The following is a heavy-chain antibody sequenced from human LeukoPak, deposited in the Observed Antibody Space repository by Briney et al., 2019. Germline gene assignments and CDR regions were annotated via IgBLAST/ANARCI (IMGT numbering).Heavy chain of an antibody. V-gene: IGHV4-59*08. Sequence: SETLSLTCTVSGGSISNYYLSWIRQPPGKGLEWIGYIHYSGSTNYNPSLKSRVTISVDTSRNQISLKLSSVTAAGTAVYYCARHGLRFGELSFDYWGQGTLVTVSS. CDR2: IHYSGST. CDR3: ARHGLRFGELSFDY. J-gene: IGHJ4*02. D-gene: IGHD3-10*01. CDR1: GGSISNYY.